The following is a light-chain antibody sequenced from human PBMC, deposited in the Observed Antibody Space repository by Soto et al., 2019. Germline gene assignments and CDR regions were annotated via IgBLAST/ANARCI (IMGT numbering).Light chain of an antibody. CDR2: KNN. CDR3: AGWDDRLSVVV. CDR1: TSNIESNF. V-gene: IGLV1-47*01. Sequence: QSVLTQPPSASGTPGQRVTISCSGSTSNIESNFVYWYQQLPGTAPKAVIYKNNQRPSGVPDRFSGSKSGTSASLAISGLRSGDGAGYSCAGWDDRLSVVVFGGGTKLTVL. J-gene: IGLJ2*01.